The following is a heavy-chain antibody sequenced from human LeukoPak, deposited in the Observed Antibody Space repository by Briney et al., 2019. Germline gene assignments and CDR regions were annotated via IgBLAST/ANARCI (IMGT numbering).Heavy chain of an antibody. J-gene: IGHJ6*02. V-gene: IGHV1-69*04. D-gene: IGHD1/OR15-1a*01. CDR2: IIPILGIA. CDR1: GGTFSSYA. CDR3: ARGQEQSYETTPPHYYYYYGMDV. Sequence: SVKVSCKASGGTFSSYAISWVRQAPGQGLEWMGRIIPILGIANYTQKFQGRVTITADKSTSTAYMELSSLRSEDTAVYYCARGQEQSYETTPPHYYYYYGMDVWGQGTTVTVSS.